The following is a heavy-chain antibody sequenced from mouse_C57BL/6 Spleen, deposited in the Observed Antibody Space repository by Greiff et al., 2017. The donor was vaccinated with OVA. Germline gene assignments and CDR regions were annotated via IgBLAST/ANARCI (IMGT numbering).Heavy chain of an antibody. V-gene: IGHV1-47*01. D-gene: IGHD2-4*01. Sequence: QVHVKQSGAELVKPGASVKMSCKASGYTFTTYPIEWMKQNHGKSLEWIGNFHPYNDDTKYNEKFKGKATLTVEKSSSTVYLELSRLTSDDSAVYYCARRRLRHWYFDVWGTGTTVTVSS. CDR1: GYTFTTYP. J-gene: IGHJ1*03. CDR3: ARRRLRHWYFDV. CDR2: FHPYNDDT.